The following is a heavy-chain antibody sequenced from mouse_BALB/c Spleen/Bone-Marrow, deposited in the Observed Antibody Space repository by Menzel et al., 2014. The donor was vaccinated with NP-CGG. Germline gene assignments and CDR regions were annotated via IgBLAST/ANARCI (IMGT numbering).Heavy chain of an antibody. CDR3: AGGRWYY. CDR2: VNPNIGGS. CDR1: GYTFTDYT. D-gene: IGHD2-3*01. J-gene: IGHJ2*01. Sequence: EVQLQQSGPELVKPGASVKISCKTSGYTFTDYTIHWVKQSQGKSLEWIGRVNPNIGGSNNNQKFKDKAALTVDKSSSTAYMELRSLTSDDSAVYYCAGGRWYYWGQGTTPTVSS. V-gene: IGHV1-18*01.